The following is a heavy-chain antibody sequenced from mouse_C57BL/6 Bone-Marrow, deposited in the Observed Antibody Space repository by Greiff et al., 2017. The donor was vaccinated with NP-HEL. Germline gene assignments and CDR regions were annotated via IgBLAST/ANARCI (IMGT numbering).Heavy chain of an antibody. J-gene: IGHJ1*03. Sequence: QVQLKQSGAELVKPGASVKISCKASGYAFSSYWMNWVKQRPGKGLEWIGQIYPGDGDTNYNGKFKGKATLTADKSSSTAYMQLSSLTSEDSAVYFCAREHYGNYVWWYFDVWGTGTTVTVSS. CDR1: GYAFSSYW. V-gene: IGHV1-80*01. CDR2: IYPGDGDT. CDR3: AREHYGNYVWWYFDV. D-gene: IGHD2-1*01.